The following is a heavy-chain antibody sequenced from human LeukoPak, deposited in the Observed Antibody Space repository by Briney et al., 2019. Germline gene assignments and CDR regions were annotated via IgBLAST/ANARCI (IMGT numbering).Heavy chain of an antibody. D-gene: IGHD1-7*01. V-gene: IGHV4-34*01. J-gene: IGHJ5*02. CDR3: ARDSELELIGWFDP. CDR2: INHSGST. Sequence: SETLSLTCAVYGGSFSGYYWSWIRQPPGKGLEWIGEINHSGSTNYNPSPKSRVTISVDTSKNQFSLKLSSVTAADTAVYYCARDSELELIGWFDPWGQGTLVTVSS. CDR1: GGSFSGYY.